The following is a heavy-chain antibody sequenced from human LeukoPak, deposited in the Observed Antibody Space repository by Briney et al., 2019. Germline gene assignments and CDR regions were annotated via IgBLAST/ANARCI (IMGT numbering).Heavy chain of an antibody. J-gene: IGHJ6*02. Sequence: SVKVSCKASGGTFSSYAISWVRQAPGQGLEWMGGIIPIFRTANYAQKFQGRVTITADESTSTAYMELSSLRSEDTAVYYCARETYRDYYDSSARFYYYYYGMDVWGQGTTVTVSS. CDR1: GGTFSSYA. CDR2: IIPIFRTA. CDR3: ARETYRDYYDSSARFYYYYYGMDV. V-gene: IGHV1-69*13. D-gene: IGHD3-22*01.